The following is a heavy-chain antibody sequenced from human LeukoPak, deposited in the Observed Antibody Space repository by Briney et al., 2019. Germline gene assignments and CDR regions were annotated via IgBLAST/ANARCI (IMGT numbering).Heavy chain of an antibody. D-gene: IGHD4-23*01. CDR1: GGSISSGDYY. CDR2: MYDSGSS. CDR3: AIFYGGNSVGEAKDFYL. Sequence: SETLSLNWTVSGGSISSGDYYWSWIRQSPGKGLEWIGYMYDSGSSSYTPSLKSRLTMSVETSKTQFSLKLTSVTAADTGVYYCAIFYGGNSVGEAKDFYLWGQGTVVTVSS. J-gene: IGHJ3*01. V-gene: IGHV4-30-4*01.